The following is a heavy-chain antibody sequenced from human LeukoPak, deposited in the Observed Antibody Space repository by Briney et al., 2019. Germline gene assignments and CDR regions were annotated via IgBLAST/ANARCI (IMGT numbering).Heavy chain of an antibody. D-gene: IGHD3-16*01. J-gene: IGHJ4*02. CDR1: GFTFSTYW. V-gene: IGHV3-7*01. CDR3: ASLCGGTQLAGFGS. CDR2: MKRDGSEI. Sequence: GGSLRLSCSASGFTFSTYWMSWVRQAPGKGLEWVANMKRDGSEIYYVDSVKGRFTISRDNAKNSLYLQMNSLRAEDTAVYYCASLCGGTQLAGFGSGGQGTLVTVSS.